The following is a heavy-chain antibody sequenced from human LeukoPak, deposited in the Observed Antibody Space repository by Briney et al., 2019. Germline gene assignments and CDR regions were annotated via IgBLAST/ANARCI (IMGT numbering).Heavy chain of an antibody. Sequence: PGGSLRLSCAASGFTFSDYYTSWIRQAPGKGLEWVSYISSSGSTIYYADSVKGRFTISRDNAKNSLYLQMNSLRAEDTAVYYCARGHDYGDYYYYYYMDVWGKGTTVTVSS. CDR1: GFTFSDYY. CDR3: ARGHDYGDYYYYYYMDV. V-gene: IGHV3-11*01. D-gene: IGHD4-17*01. CDR2: ISSSGSTI. J-gene: IGHJ6*03.